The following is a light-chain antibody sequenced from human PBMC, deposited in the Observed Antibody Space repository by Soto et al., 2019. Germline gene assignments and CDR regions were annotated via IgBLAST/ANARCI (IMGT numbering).Light chain of an antibody. CDR3: QQANSFSIT. V-gene: IGKV1D-12*01. CDR2: AAS. CDR1: PGISSW. J-gene: IGKJ5*01. Sequence: DIQMTQSPSSVSASVGDRVTITCRASPGISSWLAWYQQKPGKAPKLLIYAASSLQSGVPSRFSGSGSGTDFTLTISSLQPEDFAPSYRQQANSFSITCGQGTRLEI.